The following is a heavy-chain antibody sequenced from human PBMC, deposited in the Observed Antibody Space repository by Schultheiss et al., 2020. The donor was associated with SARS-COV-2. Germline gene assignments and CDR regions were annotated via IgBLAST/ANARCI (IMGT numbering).Heavy chain of an antibody. V-gene: IGHV4-59*01. CDR2: IYHSGST. CDR1: GGSISSYY. CDR3: ARAEVRGQRYYYYMDV. D-gene: IGHD3-10*01. Sequence: SQTLSLTCTVSGGSISSYYWGWIRQPPGKGLEWIGSIYHSGSTYYNPSLKSRVTISVDTSKNQFSLKLSSVTAADTAVYYCARAEVRGQRYYYYMDVWGKGTTVTVSS. J-gene: IGHJ6*03.